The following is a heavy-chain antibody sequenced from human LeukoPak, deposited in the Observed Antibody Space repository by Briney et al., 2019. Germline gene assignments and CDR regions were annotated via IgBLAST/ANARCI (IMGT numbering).Heavy chain of an antibody. J-gene: IGHJ4*02. CDR1: GFTFSDYY. V-gene: IGHV3-11*01. CDR3: AGDRFEIKTGMTPDFDY. Sequence: PGGSLRLSCAASGFTFSDYYMSWIRQAPGKGLEWVSYISSSGSTIYYADSVKGRFTISRDNAKNSLYLQMNSLRAEDTAVYYCAGDRFEIKTGMTPDFDYWGQGTLVTVSS. D-gene: IGHD1-1*01. CDR2: ISSSGSTI.